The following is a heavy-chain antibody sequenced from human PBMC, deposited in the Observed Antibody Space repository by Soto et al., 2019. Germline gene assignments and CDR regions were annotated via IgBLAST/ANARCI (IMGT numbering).Heavy chain of an antibody. Sequence: EVQLLESGGGLVQPGGSLRLSCAASGFTFSSYAMSWVRQAPGKGLEWVSAISGSGGSTYYADSVKGRFTIARDNSKNTLYLQMNRLRAEDTAVYYCAKLRWGQTYYFDYWGQGTLVTVSS. CDR3: AKLRWGQTYYFDY. CDR1: GFTFSSYA. CDR2: ISGSGGST. D-gene: IGHD3-16*01. V-gene: IGHV3-23*01. J-gene: IGHJ4*02.